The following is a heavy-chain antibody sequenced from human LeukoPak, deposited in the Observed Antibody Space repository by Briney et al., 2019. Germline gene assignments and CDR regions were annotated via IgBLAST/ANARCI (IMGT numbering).Heavy chain of an antibody. CDR1: GGSISSYY. V-gene: IGHV4-59*01. Sequence: PSETLSLTCSVSGGSISSYYWSWIRQPPGRGHEWIGYVSYTGTTNYNSSLKSRVTISLDRSKNQFSLKLSSVTAADTAVYYCAREAYSSSFFYFDYWGQGTLVTVSS. J-gene: IGHJ4*02. CDR2: VSYTGTT. CDR3: AREAYSSSFFYFDY. D-gene: IGHD6-13*01.